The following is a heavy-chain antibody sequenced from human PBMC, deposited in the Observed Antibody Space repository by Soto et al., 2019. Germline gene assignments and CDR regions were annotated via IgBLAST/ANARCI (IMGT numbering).Heavy chain of an antibody. CDR2: ISGSGGST. D-gene: IGHD3-3*01. V-gene: IGHV3-23*01. CDR3: AKDRMYYDFWSGYWDFDY. J-gene: IGHJ4*02. CDR1: GFTFSSYA. Sequence: EVQLLESGGGLVQPGGSLRLSCAASGFTFSSYAMSWVRQAPGKGLEWVSAISGSGGSTYYADSVKGRFTISRDNSKNTLDLQMNSRRAEDTAVYYCAKDRMYYDFWSGYWDFDYWGQGTLVTVSS.